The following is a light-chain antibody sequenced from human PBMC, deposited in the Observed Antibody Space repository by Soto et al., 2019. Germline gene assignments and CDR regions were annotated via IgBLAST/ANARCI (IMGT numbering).Light chain of an antibody. V-gene: IGLV1-47*01. J-gene: IGLJ2*01. Sequence: QSVLTQPPSASGTPGQTVTISCSGSSSNIGSAYIYWYQHLPGTAPKLLIYRNTQRPSGVPARFSASKSGTSASLAISGLRSEDDADYYCAAWDDSLVVFGGGTKQTVL. CDR2: RNT. CDR1: SSNIGSAY. CDR3: AAWDDSLVV.